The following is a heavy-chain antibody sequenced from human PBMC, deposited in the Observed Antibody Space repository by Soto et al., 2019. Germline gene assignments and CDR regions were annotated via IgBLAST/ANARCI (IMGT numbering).Heavy chain of an antibody. V-gene: IGHV4-59*08. J-gene: IGHJ4*02. CDR3: ARWWLGGYDSYFDY. Sequence: SETLSLTCTVSGGSISSYFWSWIRQPPGKGPEWIAYIYYSGSTNYNPSLKSRVTISVDTTKNQFFLKLNSVTAADTAVYYCARWWLGGYDSYFDYWGQGALVTVSS. CDR2: IYYSGST. CDR1: GGSISSYF. D-gene: IGHD5-12*01.